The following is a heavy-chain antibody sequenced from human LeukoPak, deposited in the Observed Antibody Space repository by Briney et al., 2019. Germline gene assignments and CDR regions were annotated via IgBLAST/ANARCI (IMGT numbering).Heavy chain of an antibody. V-gene: IGHV3-23*01. CDR1: GFTFSSYA. J-gene: IGHJ5*02. CDR3: AKGSKGGSTRWFDP. CDR2: ISGSGGGA. D-gene: IGHD2/OR15-2a*01. Sequence: GGSLRLSCAASGFTFSSYAMSWVRQAPGKGLEWVSVISGSGGGASYADSVKGRFTISRDNSKNTLSLQMNSLRAEDTAVYYCAKGSKGGSTRWFDPWGQGTLVTVSS.